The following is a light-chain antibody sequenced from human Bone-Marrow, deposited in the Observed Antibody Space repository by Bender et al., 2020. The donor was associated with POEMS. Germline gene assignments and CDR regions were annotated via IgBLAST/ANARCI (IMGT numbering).Light chain of an antibody. CDR1: SGSIDSNY. V-gene: IGLV6-57*02. CDR3: QSYDKYYHV. J-gene: IGLJ1*01. CDR2: EDD. Sequence: FTLTQPHSVSASPGKTVTISCTGSSGSIDSNYVQWFQQRPGSAPTTVIHEDDERPSGVPDRFSGSIDRASNSASLTISGLKTEDEADYYCQSYDKYYHVFGTGTKVTVL.